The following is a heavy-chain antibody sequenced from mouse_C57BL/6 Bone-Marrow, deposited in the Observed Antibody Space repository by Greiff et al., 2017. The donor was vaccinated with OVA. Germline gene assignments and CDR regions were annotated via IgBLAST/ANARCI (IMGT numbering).Heavy chain of an antibody. V-gene: IGHV1-55*01. CDR3: ARRPLYRYYFDY. CDR2: IYPGSGST. CDR1: GYTFTSYW. J-gene: IGHJ2*01. Sequence: QVQLQQPGAELVKPGASVKMSCKASGYTFTSYWITWVKQRPGQGLEWIGDIYPGSGSTKYNEKFKRKATLTVDTSASTAYMQLSSLASEDSAVYYCARRPLYRYYFDYWGQGTTLTVSS.